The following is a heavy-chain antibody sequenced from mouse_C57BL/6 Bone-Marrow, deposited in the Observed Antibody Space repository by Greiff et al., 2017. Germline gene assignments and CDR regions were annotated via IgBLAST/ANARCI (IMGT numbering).Heavy chain of an antibody. Sequence: QVQLKQPGAELVMPGASVKLSCKTSGYTFTSHWIHWVKQRPGQGLEWIGEIDPSDSYTNYNQTFKGRFTLTVDKSSSTAYMQLSSLTSEDSAVYYCARRRFPYYFDYWGQGTTLTVSS. J-gene: IGHJ2*01. V-gene: IGHV1-69*01. CDR1: GYTFTSHW. CDR2: IDPSDSYT. CDR3: ARRRFPYYFDY.